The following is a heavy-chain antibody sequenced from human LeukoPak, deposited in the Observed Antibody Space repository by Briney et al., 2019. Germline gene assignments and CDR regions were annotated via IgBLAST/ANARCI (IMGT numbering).Heavy chain of an antibody. CDR3: ATHYYGSGSYR. CDR2: INPSGGST. D-gene: IGHD3-10*01. J-gene: IGHJ4*02. Sequence: ASVKVSCKASGYTFTSYYMHWVRQAPGQGLEWMGIINPSGGSTSYAQKFQGRVTMTRNTSISTAYMELSSLRSEDTAVYYCATHYYGSGSYRWGQGTLVTVSS. V-gene: IGHV1-46*01. CDR1: GYTFTSYY.